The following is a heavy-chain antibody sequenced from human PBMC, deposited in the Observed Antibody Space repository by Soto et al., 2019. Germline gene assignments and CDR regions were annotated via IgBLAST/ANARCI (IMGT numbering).Heavy chain of an antibody. D-gene: IGHD3-9*01. CDR1: GFTFDDYA. CDR2: ISWNSGSI. CDR3: AKELDYDILTGYPGGAFDI. Sequence: EVQLVESGGGLVQPGRSLRLSCAASGFTFDDYAMHWVRQAPGKGLEWVSGISWNSGSIGYADSVKGRFTISRDNAKNSLYLQMNSLRAEDTALYYCAKELDYDILTGYPGGAFDIWGQGTMVTVSS. V-gene: IGHV3-9*01. J-gene: IGHJ3*02.